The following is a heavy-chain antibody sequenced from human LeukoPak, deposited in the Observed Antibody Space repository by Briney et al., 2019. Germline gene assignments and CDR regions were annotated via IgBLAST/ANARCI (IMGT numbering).Heavy chain of an antibody. CDR2: ISSSRSYI. Sequence: GGSLRLSCAASGFTFDDYGMSWVRQAPGKGLEWVSSISSSRSYIYNADSVKGRFTISRDNAKNSLYLQMNSLRAEDTAVYYCARDHCSSTSCFPSGTNYFDSWGQGTPVTVSS. CDR3: ARDHCSSTSCFPSGTNYFDS. V-gene: IGHV3-21*01. CDR1: GFTFDDYG. D-gene: IGHD2-2*01. J-gene: IGHJ4*02.